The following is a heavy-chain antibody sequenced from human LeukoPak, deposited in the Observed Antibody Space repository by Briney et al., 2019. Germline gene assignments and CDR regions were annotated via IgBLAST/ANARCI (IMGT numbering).Heavy chain of an antibody. J-gene: IGHJ4*02. CDR2: IYPGDSDT. CDR1: GYSFTSYW. CDR3: ARQSSIAVAGIDY. Sequence: GASLKISCKGSGYSFTSYWIGWVRQMPGKGLEWMGIIYPGDSDTRYSPSFQGQVTISADKSISTAYLQWSSLKASDTAMYYCARQSSIAVAGIDYWGQGTLVTVSS. D-gene: IGHD6-19*01. V-gene: IGHV5-51*01.